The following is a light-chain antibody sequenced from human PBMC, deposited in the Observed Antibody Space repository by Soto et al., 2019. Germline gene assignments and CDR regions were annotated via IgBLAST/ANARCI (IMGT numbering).Light chain of an antibody. Sequence: EIVMTQYPATLCVSPGEGATVSCRASQSVSSHLAWYQHKPGQAPRLLFYDASSRATGIPDRFSGSGSGTDFTLSIRRLEPEDFSVYYCQQYGSSGTFGQGTKVDIK. CDR3: QQYGSSGT. J-gene: IGKJ1*01. CDR2: DAS. V-gene: IGKV3-20*01. CDR1: QSVSSH.